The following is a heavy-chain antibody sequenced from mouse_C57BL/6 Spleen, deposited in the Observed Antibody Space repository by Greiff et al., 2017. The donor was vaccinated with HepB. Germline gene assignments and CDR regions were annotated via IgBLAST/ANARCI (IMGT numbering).Heavy chain of an antibody. Sequence: QVQLQQPGAELVMPGASVKLSCKASGYTFTSYWMHWVKQRPGQGLAWIGEIDPSDSYTNYNQKFKGKSTLTVDKSSSTAYMQLSSLTSEDSAVYYCARGPAQATDYWGQGTTLTVSS. CDR3: ARGPAQATDY. V-gene: IGHV1-69*01. J-gene: IGHJ2*01. CDR2: IDPSDSYT. CDR1: GYTFTSYW. D-gene: IGHD3-2*02.